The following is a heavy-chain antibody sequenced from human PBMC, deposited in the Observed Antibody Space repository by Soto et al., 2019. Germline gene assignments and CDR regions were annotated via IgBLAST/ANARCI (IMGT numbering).Heavy chain of an antibody. CDR3: AADTLGFGESGGYYYYYYGMDV. J-gene: IGHJ6*02. Sequence: SVKVSCKASGCTFTSSAVQWVRQARGQRLEWIGWIVVGSGNTNYAQKFQERVTITRDMSTSTAYMELSSLRSEDTAVYYCAADTLGFGESGGYYYYYYGMDVWGQGTTVTVSS. CDR2: IVVGSGNT. V-gene: IGHV1-58*01. D-gene: IGHD3-10*01. CDR1: GCTFTSSA.